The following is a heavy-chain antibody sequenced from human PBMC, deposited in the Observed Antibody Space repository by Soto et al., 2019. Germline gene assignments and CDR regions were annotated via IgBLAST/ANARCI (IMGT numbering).Heavy chain of an antibody. CDR3: ARDDSSSWGRADD. Sequence: QVKLVQSGAEVKKPGASVKVSCKASGYTFTNYGFSWVRQAPGQGLEWMGWISAYNGNTNYAQKLQGRVTMTTDTYTSTGYMEVMSLKSDDTAMYYCARDDSSSWGRADDWGQGTLVTVSS. D-gene: IGHD6-13*01. V-gene: IGHV1-18*04. CDR2: ISAYNGNT. J-gene: IGHJ4*03. CDR1: GYTFTNYG.